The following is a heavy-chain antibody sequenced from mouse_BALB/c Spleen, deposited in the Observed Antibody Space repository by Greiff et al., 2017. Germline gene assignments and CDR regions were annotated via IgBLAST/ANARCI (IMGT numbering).Heavy chain of an antibody. CDR3: VRPTMITTGFAY. J-gene: IGHJ3*01. CDR2: IWTGGGT. CDR1: GFSLTSYD. Sequence: VMLVESGPGLVAPSQSLSITCTVSGFSLTSYDISWIRQPPGKGLEWLGVIWTGGGTYYNSAFMSRLSISKDNSKSQVFLKMNSLQTDDTAIYYCVRPTMITTGFAYWGQGTLVTVSA. D-gene: IGHD2-4*01. V-gene: IGHV2-9-2*01.